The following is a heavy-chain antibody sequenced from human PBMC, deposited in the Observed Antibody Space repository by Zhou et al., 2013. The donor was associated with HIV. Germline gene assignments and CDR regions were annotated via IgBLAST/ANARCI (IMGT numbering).Heavy chain of an antibody. J-gene: IGHJ6*02. V-gene: IGHV3-23*01. D-gene: IGHD2-2*01. CDR2: ISGSGGST. CDR1: EFTFSSYA. Sequence: EVQLLESGGGLVQSGGSLRLSCAASEFTFSSYAMSWVRQAPGKGLEWVSAISGSGGSTNYADSVKGRFTVSRDNSKNTLYLQMNSLRAEDTAVYYCAKGAPRYCSSTSCYAVDSYYYAMDVWGQGTTVTVSS. CDR3: AKGAPRYCSSTSCYAVDSYYYAMDV.